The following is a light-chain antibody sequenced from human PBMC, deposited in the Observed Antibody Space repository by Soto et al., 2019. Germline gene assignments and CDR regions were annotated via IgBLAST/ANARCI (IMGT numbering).Light chain of an antibody. J-gene: IGKJ2*01. CDR1: QDINNY. V-gene: IGKV1-39*01. CDR3: QQGHSTPYT. Sequence: DIQMTQSPSTLSASVGDRVTITCQASQDINNYLNWYQQKPGQAPKLLIHSASALPSGVPSRFSGSGSGTEFTLTMSGLQPEDFATYYCQQGHSTPYTFGQGTKVDIK. CDR2: SAS.